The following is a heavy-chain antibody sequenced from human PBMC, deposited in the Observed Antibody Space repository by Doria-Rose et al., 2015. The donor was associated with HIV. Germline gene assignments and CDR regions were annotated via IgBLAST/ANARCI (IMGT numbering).Heavy chain of an antibody. D-gene: IGHD6-13*01. V-gene: IGHV2-26*01. CDR1: GVSLSSPGMG. J-gene: IGHJ4*02. CDR2: IFSDDER. Sequence: SGPVLVKPTETLTLTCTVSGVSLSSPGMGVSWIRQPPGKALEWLANIFSDDERSYKTSLKSRLTISRGTSKSQVVLTMTDMGPVGTATYYCARIKSSRWYHKYYFDFWGQGTLVIVSA. CDR3: ARIKSSRWYHKYYFDF.